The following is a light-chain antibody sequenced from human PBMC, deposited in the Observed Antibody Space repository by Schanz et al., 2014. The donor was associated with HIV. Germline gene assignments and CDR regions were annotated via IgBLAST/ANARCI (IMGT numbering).Light chain of an antibody. CDR2: AAS. CDR1: QSVSSN. Sequence: ETVLTQSPGTLSLSPGERATLSCRASQSVSSNLAWYQQKPGQAPRLLIFAASSRATGIPDRFSGGESGTDFTLTISRVEPEDYAVYYCQQYGSSPWTFGQGTRVDVK. V-gene: IGKV3-20*01. CDR3: QQYGSSPWT. J-gene: IGKJ1*01.